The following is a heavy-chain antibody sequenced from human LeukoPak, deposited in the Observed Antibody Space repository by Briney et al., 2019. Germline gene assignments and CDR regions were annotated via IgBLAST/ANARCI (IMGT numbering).Heavy chain of an antibody. Sequence: ASVKVSCKASGGTFSSYAISWVRQAPGQGLEWMGGIIPIFGTANYAQKFQGRVTITADESTSTAYMELSSLRSEDTAVYYCARVVTTHDAFDIWGQGTMVTVPS. CDR3: ARVVTTHDAFDI. J-gene: IGHJ3*02. CDR2: IIPIFGTA. D-gene: IGHD1-1*01. V-gene: IGHV1-69*13. CDR1: GGTFSSYA.